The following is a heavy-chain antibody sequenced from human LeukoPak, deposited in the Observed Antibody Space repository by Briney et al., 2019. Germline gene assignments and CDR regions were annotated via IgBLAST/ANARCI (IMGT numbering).Heavy chain of an antibody. CDR3: ARDMDYSTPERVFDY. J-gene: IGHJ4*02. D-gene: IGHD4-11*01. CDR1: GYTFTDYY. CDR2: INPNSGET. Sequence: ASVKVSCKTSGYTFTDYYIHWVRQAPGQGLEWMGWINPNSGETNSAQKFQGRVTMTGDTSISTAYMELRRVTSDDTAVYYCARDMDYSTPERVFDYWGQGTLVTVSS. V-gene: IGHV1-2*02.